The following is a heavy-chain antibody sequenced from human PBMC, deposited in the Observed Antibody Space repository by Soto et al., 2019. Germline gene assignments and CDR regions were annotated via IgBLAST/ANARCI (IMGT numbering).Heavy chain of an antibody. Sequence: SETLSLTCAVYGGSFSGYYWSWIRQPPGKGLEWIGEINHSGSTNYNPSLKSRVTISVDTSKNQFSLKLSSVTAADTAVYYCAREITRDCYYYMDVWGKGTTVTVSS. J-gene: IGHJ6*03. CDR3: AREITRDCYYYMDV. CDR2: INHSGST. CDR1: GGSFSGYY. D-gene: IGHD3-16*01. V-gene: IGHV4-34*01.